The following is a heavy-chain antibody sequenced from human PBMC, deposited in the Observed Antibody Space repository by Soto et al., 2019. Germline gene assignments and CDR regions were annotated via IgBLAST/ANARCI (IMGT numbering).Heavy chain of an antibody. CDR1: GFTFSSYG. J-gene: IGHJ4*02. D-gene: IGHD3-10*01. Sequence: QVQLVESGGGVVQPGRSLRLSCAASGFTFSSYGMHWVRQAPGKGLEWVAVISYDGSNKYYADSVKGRFTISRDNSKNTLYLQMNSLRAEDTAVYYCAKGELADYWGQGTLVTVSS. CDR3: AKGELADY. CDR2: ISYDGSNK. V-gene: IGHV3-30*18.